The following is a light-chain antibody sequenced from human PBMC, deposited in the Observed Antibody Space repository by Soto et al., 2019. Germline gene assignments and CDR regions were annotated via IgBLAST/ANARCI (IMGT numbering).Light chain of an antibody. CDR2: LNPDGSH. J-gene: IGLJ2*01. Sequence: QSVLTQSPSASASLGASVKLTCTLSSGHSAYAIAWHQRRPEKGPRYLLTLNPDGSHNRGDGIPDRFSGSTSGAERYLTISSLQSEDEADYYCQTWGTGIVFGGGTKVTVL. CDR3: QTWGTGIV. CDR1: SGHSAYA. V-gene: IGLV4-69*01.